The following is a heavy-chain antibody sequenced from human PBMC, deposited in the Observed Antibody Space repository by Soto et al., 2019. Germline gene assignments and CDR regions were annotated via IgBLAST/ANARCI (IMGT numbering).Heavy chain of an antibody. V-gene: IGHV3-33*01. CDR1: GFTFSSYG. J-gene: IGHJ4*02. Sequence: GGSLRLSCAASGFTFSSYGMHWVRQAPGKGLEWVAVIWYDGSNKYYADSVKGRFTISRDNSKNTLYLQMNSLRAEDTAVYYCARGWLLRQVPFDYWGQGTLVTVSS. CDR3: ARGWLLRQVPFDY. CDR2: IWYDGSNK. D-gene: IGHD2-15*01.